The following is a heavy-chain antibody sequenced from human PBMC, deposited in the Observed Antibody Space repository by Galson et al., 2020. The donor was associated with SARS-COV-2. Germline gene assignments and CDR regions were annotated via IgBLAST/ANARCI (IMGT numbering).Heavy chain of an antibody. D-gene: IGHD3-16*01. V-gene: IGHV4-39*01. Sequence: SETLSLTCTVSGGSISSSSYYWGWIRQPPGKGLEWIGSIYYSGSTYYNPSLKSRVTISVDTSKNQFSLKLSSVTAADTAVYYCARQIRDYVSYGMDVWGQGTTVTVSS. CDR2: IYYSGST. CDR1: GGSISSSSYY. CDR3: ARQIRDYVSYGMDV. J-gene: IGHJ6*02.